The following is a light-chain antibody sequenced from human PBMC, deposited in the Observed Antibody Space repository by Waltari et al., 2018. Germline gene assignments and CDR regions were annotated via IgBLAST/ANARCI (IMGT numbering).Light chain of an antibody. Sequence: SSELTQDPAVSVALGQTVRITCQGDSLRSYYASWYQQKPGQAPVLVIYGKNNRPSGSPDRFSGSRSGNKASLTITGAQAEDEADYYCNSRDSSGNHLVFGGGTKLTVL. CDR1: SLRSYY. V-gene: IGLV3-19*01. J-gene: IGLJ3*02. CDR2: GKN. CDR3: NSRDSSGNHLV.